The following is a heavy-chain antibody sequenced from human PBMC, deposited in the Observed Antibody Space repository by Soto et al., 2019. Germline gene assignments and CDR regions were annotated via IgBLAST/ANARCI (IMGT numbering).Heavy chain of an antibody. CDR3: TRGLLGGAPSYTFHGMDV. J-gene: IGHJ6*01. V-gene: IGHV3-72*01. D-gene: IGHD1-26*01. CDR2: SRNRVNSHTT. CDR1: GFTFSDHY. Sequence: EVQLVESGGGLVQPRGSLRLSCAASGFTFSDHYMDWVRQAPGKGLEWVARSRNRVNSHTTEYAASVKGRFTISRDESKSSLYLQMNSLKIEDTAVYYCTRGLLGGAPSYTFHGMDVWGQGTMVTVSS.